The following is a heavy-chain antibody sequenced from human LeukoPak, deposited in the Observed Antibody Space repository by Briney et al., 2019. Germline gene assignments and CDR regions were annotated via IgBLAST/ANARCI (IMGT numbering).Heavy chain of an antibody. CDR2: ISHDSAIT. D-gene: IGHD3-10*01. Sequence: GGSLRLSCAASGSTFSRDSMNWVRQAPEKGLEWISYISHDSAITYYADSVRGRFTISRDNAKNSLYLQMHSLRAEDTAVYYCVLLWFRGDAFDIWGQGTMVTVSS. CDR3: VLLWFRGDAFDI. J-gene: IGHJ3*02. V-gene: IGHV3-48*01. CDR1: GSTFSRDS.